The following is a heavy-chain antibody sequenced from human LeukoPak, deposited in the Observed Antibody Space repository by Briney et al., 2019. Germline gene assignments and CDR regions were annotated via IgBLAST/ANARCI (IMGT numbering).Heavy chain of an antibody. CDR1: GFTFNNAW. CDR3: ARSAGTWFDP. Sequence: GGSLRLSCTASGFTFNNAWMSWVRQAPGKGLEWVSYISSSGSTIYYADSVKGRFTISRDNAKNSLYLQMNSLRVEDTAVYYCARSAGTWFDPWGQGTLVTVSS. CDR2: ISSSGSTI. D-gene: IGHD1-1*01. J-gene: IGHJ5*02. V-gene: IGHV3-48*03.